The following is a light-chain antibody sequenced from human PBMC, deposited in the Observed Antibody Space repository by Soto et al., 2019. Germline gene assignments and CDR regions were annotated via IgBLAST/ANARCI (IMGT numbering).Light chain of an antibody. Sequence: SPLTQPPSASVSPGQSVTMSCSRTRSDVGGYNYVSWYQQHPGKAPKLMIYEVSKRPSGVPDRFSGSKSGNAASLPVSGLQAEDEADYYCSSYVGTTSYVFGTGTKVTVL. CDR3: SSYVGTTSYV. J-gene: IGLJ1*01. CDR2: EVS. CDR1: RSDVGGYNY. V-gene: IGLV2-8*01.